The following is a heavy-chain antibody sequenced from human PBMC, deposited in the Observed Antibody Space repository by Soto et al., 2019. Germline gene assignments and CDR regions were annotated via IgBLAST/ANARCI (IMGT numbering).Heavy chain of an antibody. CDR2: INHSGST. CDR3: ARADDMFDP. J-gene: IGHJ5*02. CDR1: GGSFSGYY. D-gene: IGHD3-22*01. Sequence: SETLSLTCAVYGGSFSGYYWSWIRQPPGKGLEWIGEINHSGSTNYNPSLKSRVTISVDTSKNQFSLKLSSVTAADTAVYYCARADDMFDPWGQGTLVTVSS. V-gene: IGHV4-34*01.